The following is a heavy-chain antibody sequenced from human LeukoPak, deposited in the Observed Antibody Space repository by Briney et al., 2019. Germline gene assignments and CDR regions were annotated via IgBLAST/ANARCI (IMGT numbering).Heavy chain of an antibody. CDR1: GYTFTSYY. D-gene: IGHD6-13*01. Sequence: ASVKVSCKASGYTFTSYYMHWVQQAPGQGLEWMGIINPSGGSTSYAQKFQGRVTMTRDTSTSTVYMELSSLRSEDTAVYYCAKASSWYYFDYWGQGTLVTVSS. V-gene: IGHV1-46*01. J-gene: IGHJ4*02. CDR2: INPSGGST. CDR3: AKASSWYYFDY.